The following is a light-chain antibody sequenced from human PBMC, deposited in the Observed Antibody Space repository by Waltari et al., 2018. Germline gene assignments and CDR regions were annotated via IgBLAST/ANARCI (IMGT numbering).Light chain of an antibody. Sequence: IVLTQSPATLSLSPGDRAPLPCRASQSISGYLAWYQQRPGQAPRLLIYDASHRAAGIPARFSVSGSGTDFTLTISNLEPEDFAVYYCQQRSSWPPNYTFGQGTKLEFK. CDR1: QSISGY. V-gene: IGKV3-11*01. J-gene: IGKJ2*01. CDR3: QQRSSWPPNYT. CDR2: DAS.